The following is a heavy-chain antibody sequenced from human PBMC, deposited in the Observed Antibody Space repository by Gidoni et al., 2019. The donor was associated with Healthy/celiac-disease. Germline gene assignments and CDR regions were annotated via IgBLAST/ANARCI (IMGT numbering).Heavy chain of an antibody. CDR3: AAREWEPYGMDV. CDR2: IVVGSGNT. V-gene: IGHV1-58*02. Sequence: QMQLVQSGPEVKKPGTAVEVSCKASGLTFTSSAMQWVRQARGQRLEWIGWIVVGSGNTNYAQKFQERVTITRDMSTSTAYMELSSLRSEDTAVYYCAAREWEPYGMDVWGQGTTVTVSS. D-gene: IGHD1-26*01. J-gene: IGHJ6*02. CDR1: GLTFTSSA.